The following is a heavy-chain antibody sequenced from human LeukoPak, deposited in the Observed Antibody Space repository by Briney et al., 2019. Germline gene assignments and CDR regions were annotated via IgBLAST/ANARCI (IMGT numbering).Heavy chain of an antibody. CDR3: ARDQGSLWFGDGWFDP. CDR2: IYYSGST. Sequence: PSETLSLTCTVSGGSISSSSYYWGWIRQPPGKGLEWIGSIYYSGSTYYNPSLKSRVTISVDTSKNQFSLKLSSVTAADTAVYYCARDQGSLWFGDGWFDPWGQGTLVTVSS. D-gene: IGHD3-10*01. J-gene: IGHJ5*02. CDR1: GGSISSSSYY. V-gene: IGHV4-39*07.